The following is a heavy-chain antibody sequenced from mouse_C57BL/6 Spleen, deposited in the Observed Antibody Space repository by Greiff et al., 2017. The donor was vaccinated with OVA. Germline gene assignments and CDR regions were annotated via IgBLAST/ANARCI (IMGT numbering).Heavy chain of an antibody. CDR1: GYTFTSYG. CDR2: IYPRSGNT. D-gene: IGHD3-2*02. Sequence: VKLQESGAELARPGASVKLSCKASGYTFTSYGISWVKQRTGQGLEWIGEIYPRSGNTYYNEKFKGKATLTADKSSSTAYMELRSLTSEDSAVYFCARRSSGYNFDYWGQGTTLTVSS. CDR3: ARRSSGYNFDY. V-gene: IGHV1-81*01. J-gene: IGHJ2*01.